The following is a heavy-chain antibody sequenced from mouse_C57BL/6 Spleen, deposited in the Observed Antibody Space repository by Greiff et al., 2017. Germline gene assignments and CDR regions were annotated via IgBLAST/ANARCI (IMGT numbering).Heavy chain of an antibody. J-gene: IGHJ1*03. CDR2: IYPGDGDT. Sequence: VQLQQSGAELVKPGASVKISCKASGYAFSSYWMNWVKQRPGKGLEWIGQIYPGDGDTNYTGKFKGKATLTADTSSSTAYMQLSSLTSEDSAVXFCAREGDGRSLWYFDVWGTGTTVTVSS. V-gene: IGHV1-80*01. D-gene: IGHD1-1*01. CDR1: GYAFSSYW. CDR3: AREGDGRSLWYFDV.